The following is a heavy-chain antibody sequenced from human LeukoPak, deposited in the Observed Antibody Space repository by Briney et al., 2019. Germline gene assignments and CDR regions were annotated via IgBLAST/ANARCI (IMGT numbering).Heavy chain of an antibody. V-gene: IGHV3-23*01. CDR1: GFTFSSYW. D-gene: IGHD3-9*01. CDR2: ISGSGGST. J-gene: IGHJ4*02. CDR3: AKGPHYDILTGYYGY. Sequence: GGSLRLSCAASGFTFSSYWMSWVRQAPGKGLEWVSAISGSGGSTYYADSVKGRFTISRDNSKSTLYLQMNSLRAEDTAVYYCAKGPHYDILTGYYGYWGQGTLVTVSS.